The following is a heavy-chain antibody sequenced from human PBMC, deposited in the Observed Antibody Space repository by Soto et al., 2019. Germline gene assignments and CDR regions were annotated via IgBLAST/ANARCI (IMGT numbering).Heavy chain of an antibody. J-gene: IGHJ6*03. D-gene: IGHD2-2*01. CDR1: GGSISSSSSS. Sequence: PSETLSLTCTVSGGSISSSSSSWGWIRQPPGKGLEWLGIISYSGSTYYSPSLKSRVTISVDASKNLFSLKLSSVTAADTAVYYCARTYVTDVVVVPASKDYLDVWGKGTTVTVSS. CDR3: ARTYVTDVVVVPASKDYLDV. V-gene: IGHV4-39*01. CDR2: ISYSGST.